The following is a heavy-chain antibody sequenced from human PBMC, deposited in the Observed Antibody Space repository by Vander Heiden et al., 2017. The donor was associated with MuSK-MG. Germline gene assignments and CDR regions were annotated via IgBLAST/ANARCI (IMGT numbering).Heavy chain of an antibody. CDR1: GFPFSSYW. Sequence: EVQLVESGGGLVQPGGSLRLSCAASGFPFSSYWMHWVRQAPGKGLVGVSRINSDGSSTSYADSVKGRVTISRDNAKNTLYLQMNSLRAEDTAVYYCARVGCSGGSCYHDAFDIWGQGTMVTVSS. D-gene: IGHD2-15*01. CDR3: ARVGCSGGSCYHDAFDI. V-gene: IGHV3-74*01. J-gene: IGHJ3*02. CDR2: INSDGSST.